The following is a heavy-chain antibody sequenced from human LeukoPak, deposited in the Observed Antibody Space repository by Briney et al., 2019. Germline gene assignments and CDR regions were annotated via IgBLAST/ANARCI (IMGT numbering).Heavy chain of an antibody. CDR3: VLGGLYVVVTVEKYYYGMDV. J-gene: IGHJ6*04. CDR2: ISSSGNTK. V-gene: IGHV3-48*03. CDR1: EFTFSNYE. Sequence: GGSLRLSCAASEFTFSNYEMKWVGQAPGKGLEWVAYISSSGNTKYYADSVRGRFTISRDNAKNSLYLQMNSLRAEDTAVYYCVLGGLYVVVTVEKYYYGMDVWGKGTTVTVSS. D-gene: IGHD2-21*02.